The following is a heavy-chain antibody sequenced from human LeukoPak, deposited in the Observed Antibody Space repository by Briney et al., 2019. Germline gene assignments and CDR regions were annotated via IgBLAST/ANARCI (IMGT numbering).Heavy chain of an antibody. Sequence: GGSLRLSCAASGFTFSSYGMTWVRQAPGKGLEWVANIKQDGSEKYYVDSVKGRFTISRDNAKNSLFLQMNSLRAEDTAVYYCARDQAGFDPWGRGTRVTVSS. V-gene: IGHV3-7*01. J-gene: IGHJ5*02. CDR3: ARDQAGFDP. CDR2: IKQDGSEK. CDR1: GFTFSSYG.